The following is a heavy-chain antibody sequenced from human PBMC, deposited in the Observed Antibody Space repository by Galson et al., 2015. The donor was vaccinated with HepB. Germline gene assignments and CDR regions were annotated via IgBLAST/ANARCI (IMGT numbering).Heavy chain of an antibody. CDR1: GYSFTSYW. CDR2: IYPGDSGT. Sequence: QSGAEVKKPGESLKISCKGSGYSFTSYWIGWVRQMPGKGLEWMGIIYPGDSGTRYSPSFQGQVTISADKSISTAYLQWSSLKASDTAMYYCARLTSGPYYYDSSGYYGFIDYWGQGTLVTVSS. D-gene: IGHD3-22*01. CDR3: ARLTSGPYYYDSSGYYGFIDY. J-gene: IGHJ4*02. V-gene: IGHV5-51*03.